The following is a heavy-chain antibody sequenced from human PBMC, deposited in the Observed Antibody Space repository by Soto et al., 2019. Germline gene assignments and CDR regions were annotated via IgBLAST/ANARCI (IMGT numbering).Heavy chain of an antibody. V-gene: IGHV3-23*01. J-gene: IGHJ4*02. CDR2: ISGSGGST. CDR3: APTMVRGVPPRYFDY. D-gene: IGHD3-10*01. CDR1: GFTFSSYA. Sequence: VGSLRLSCAASGFTFSSYAMSWVRQAPGKGLEWVSAISGSGGSTYYADSVKGRFTISRDNSKNTLYLQMNSLRAEDTAVYYCAPTMVRGVPPRYFDYWGQGTLVTVSS.